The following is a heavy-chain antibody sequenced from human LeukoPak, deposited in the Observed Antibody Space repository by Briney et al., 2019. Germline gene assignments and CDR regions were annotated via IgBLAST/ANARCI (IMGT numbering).Heavy chain of an antibody. CDR2: INHSGST. D-gene: IGHD2-15*01. CDR3: ALSCSGGSCYAGAEDY. Sequence: SETLSLTCAVYGRSFSGYYWSWIRQPPGKGLEWIGEINHSGSTNYNPSLKSRVTISVDTSKNQFSLKLSSVTAADTAVYYCALSCSGGSCYAGAEDYWGQGTLVTVSS. V-gene: IGHV4-34*01. CDR1: GRSFSGYY. J-gene: IGHJ4*02.